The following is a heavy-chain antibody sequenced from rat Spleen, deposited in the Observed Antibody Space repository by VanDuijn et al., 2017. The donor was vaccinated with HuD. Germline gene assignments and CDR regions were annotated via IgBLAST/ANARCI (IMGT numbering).Heavy chain of an antibody. V-gene: IGHV5-7*01. CDR3: ARPNYGGYWFAY. CDR1: GFTFSDYF. Sequence: EVQLVESGGGLVQPGRSLKLSCAASGFTFSDYFMAWVRQAPKKGLEWVATISYDGSSTYYRDSVKGRFTISRDNAKSTLYLQMDSLRSEDTATYYCARPNYGGYWFAYWGQGTLVTVSS. J-gene: IGHJ3*01. D-gene: IGHD1-11*01. CDR2: ISYDGSST.